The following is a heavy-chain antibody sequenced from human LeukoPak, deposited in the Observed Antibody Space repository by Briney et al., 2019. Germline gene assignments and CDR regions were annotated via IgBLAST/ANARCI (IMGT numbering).Heavy chain of an antibody. CDR1: VYTVTSYD. J-gene: IGHJ3*02. Sequence: ASVSVSYTASVYTVTSYDINWVRQATGQGLEWMGWMNPNSGNTGYAQNFHGRVTIPRNPSISTAYTELSSLRSEDTAVYYCARPLDYYDTHAFDIWGQGTMVTVSS. V-gene: IGHV1-8*03. D-gene: IGHD3-22*01. CDR2: MNPNSGNT. CDR3: ARPLDYYDTHAFDI.